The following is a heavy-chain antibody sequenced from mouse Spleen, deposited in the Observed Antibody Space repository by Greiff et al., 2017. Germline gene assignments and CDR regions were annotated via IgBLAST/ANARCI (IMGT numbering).Heavy chain of an antibody. V-gene: IGHV1-80*01. CDR3: ARYSDYDSRWYFDV. CDR1: GYAFSSYW. J-gene: IGHJ1*01. Sequence: QVQLQQSGAELVKPGASVKISCKASGYAFSSYWMNWVKQRPGKGLEWIGQIYPGDGDTNYNGKFKGKATLTADKSSSTAYMQLSSLTSEDSAVYFCARYSDYDSRWYFDVWGAGTTVTVSS. D-gene: IGHD2-4*01. CDR2: IYPGDGDT.